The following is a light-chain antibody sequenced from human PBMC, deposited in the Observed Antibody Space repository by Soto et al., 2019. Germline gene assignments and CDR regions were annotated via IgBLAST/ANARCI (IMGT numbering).Light chain of an antibody. V-gene: IGKV3-11*01. CDR3: PHHSKWPPELT. J-gene: IGKJ4*01. Sequence: EIVLTQSPATLSLSPGERATLSCRASQSVSSSLAWYQQKPGQAPRLLMYQASNRVSGIPARFSGSGSGTDFNLTISSLEPEDFAVYYCPHHSKWPPELTFGGGTKVENK. CDR1: QSVSSS. CDR2: QAS.